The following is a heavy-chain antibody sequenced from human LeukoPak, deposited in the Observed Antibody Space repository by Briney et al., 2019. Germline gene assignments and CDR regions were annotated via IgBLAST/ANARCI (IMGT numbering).Heavy chain of an antibody. D-gene: IGHD1-14*01. CDR1: GYTFTSYG. J-gene: IGHJ5*02. CDR2: ISAYNGNT. V-gene: IGHV1-18*01. Sequence: GASVKVSYKASGYTFTSYGISWVRQAPGQGLEWMGWISAYNGNTNYAQKLQGRVTMTTDTSTSTAYMELRSLRSDDTAVYYCARRMRRWNHEGDWFDPWGQGTLVTVSS. CDR3: ARRMRRWNHEGDWFDP.